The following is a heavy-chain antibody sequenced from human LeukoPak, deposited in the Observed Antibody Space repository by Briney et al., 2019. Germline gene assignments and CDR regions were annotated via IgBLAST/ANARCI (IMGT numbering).Heavy chain of an antibody. CDR1: GFTFSSYS. D-gene: IGHD2-2*01. J-gene: IGHJ4*02. V-gene: IGHV3-21*01. CDR3: ARRGGFCSSTSCSQMDY. CDR2: ISSSGSYI. Sequence: PGGSLRLSCAASGFTFSSYSMNWVRQAPGKGLEWVSSISSSGSYIFYADSVKGRFTISRDNAKNSLYLQMNSLRAEDTAVYYCARRGGFCSSTSCSQMDYWGKGTLVTASS.